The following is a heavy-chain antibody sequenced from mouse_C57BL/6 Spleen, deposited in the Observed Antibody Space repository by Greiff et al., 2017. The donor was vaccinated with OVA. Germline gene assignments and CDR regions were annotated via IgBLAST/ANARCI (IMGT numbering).Heavy chain of an antibody. D-gene: IGHD1-1*01. J-gene: IGHJ1*03. Sequence: VQLKQSGGGLVQPGGSMKLSCAASGFTFSDAWMDWVRQSPEKGLEWVAEIRNKANNHATYYAESVKGRFTISRDDSKSSVYLQMNSLRSEDTGIYYCTRPYYYGSSYWYFDVWGTGTTVTVSS. CDR3: TRPYYYGSSYWYFDV. V-gene: IGHV6-6*01. CDR1: GFTFSDAW. CDR2: IRNKANNHAT.